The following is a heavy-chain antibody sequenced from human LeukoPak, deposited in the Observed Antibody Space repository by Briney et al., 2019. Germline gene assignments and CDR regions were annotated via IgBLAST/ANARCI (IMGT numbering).Heavy chain of an antibody. D-gene: IGHD4-17*01. CDR3: ARRITVTWFDP. CDR1: GYTFTSYG. V-gene: IGHV1-18*01. J-gene: IGHJ5*02. Sequence: GASVKVSCKASGYTFTSYGISWVRQAPGHGLEWMGWISAYNGSTNYAQKLQGRVTMTTDTSTSTAYMELRSLRSDDTAVYYCARRITVTWFDPWGQGTLVTVSS. CDR2: ISAYNGST.